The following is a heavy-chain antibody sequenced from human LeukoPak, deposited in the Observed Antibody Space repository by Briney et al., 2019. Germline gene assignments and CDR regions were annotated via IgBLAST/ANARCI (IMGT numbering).Heavy chain of an antibody. CDR2: IYYSGST. Sequence: SEPLSLTCTVSGGSISSSSYYWGWIRQPPGKGLEWIGSIYYSGSTYYNPSLKSRVTISVDTSKNQFSLKLSSVTAADTAVYYCARGGNSGSLRLYYFDYWGQGPLVTVSS. J-gene: IGHJ4*02. D-gene: IGHD1-26*01. CDR1: GGSISSSSYY. CDR3: ARGGNSGSLRLYYFDY. V-gene: IGHV4-39*07.